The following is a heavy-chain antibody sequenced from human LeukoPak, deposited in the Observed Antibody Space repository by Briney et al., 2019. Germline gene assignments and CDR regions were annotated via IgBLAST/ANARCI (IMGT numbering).Heavy chain of an antibody. CDR3: ARQYCSSTSCYAGYGMDV. Sequence: PSETLSLTCTVSGGSISSYYWSWIRQPPGKGLEWIGYIYYSGSTNYNPSLKSRVTISVDTSKNQFSLKLSSVTAADTAVYYCARQYCSSTSCYAGYGMDVWGQGTTVTVSS. V-gene: IGHV4-59*01. D-gene: IGHD2-2*01. J-gene: IGHJ6*02. CDR2: IYYSGST. CDR1: GGSISSYY.